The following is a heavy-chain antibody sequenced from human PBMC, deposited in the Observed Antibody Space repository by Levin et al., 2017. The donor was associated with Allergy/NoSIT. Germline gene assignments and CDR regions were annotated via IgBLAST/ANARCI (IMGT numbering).Heavy chain of an antibody. CDR1: GFTFSSYA. Sequence: GESLKISCAASGFTFSSYAMHWVRQAPGKGLEWVAVISYDGSNKYYADSVKGRFTISRDNSKNTLYLQMNSLRAEDTAVYYCAVAGDTDDAFDIWGQGTMVTVSS. CDR2: ISYDGSNK. V-gene: IGHV3-30-3*01. D-gene: IGHD6-19*01. CDR3: AVAGDTDDAFDI. J-gene: IGHJ3*02.